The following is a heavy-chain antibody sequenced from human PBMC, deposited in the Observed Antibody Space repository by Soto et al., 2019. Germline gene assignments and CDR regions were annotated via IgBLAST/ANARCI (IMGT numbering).Heavy chain of an antibody. CDR3: ASGSYCSGGSCSPFYYYYMDV. D-gene: IGHD2-15*01. V-gene: IGHV4-4*02. CDR1: SGSIRSSSW. Sequence: ATLSLTCDVSSGSIRSSSWWSWVRQPPGKGLEWIGEIHHSGSTNYNPSLKSRVTILVDKSKNQFSLNLSSVTAADTAVYYCASGSYCSGGSCSPFYYYYMDVWGKGTTVTVSS. CDR2: IHHSGST. J-gene: IGHJ6*03.